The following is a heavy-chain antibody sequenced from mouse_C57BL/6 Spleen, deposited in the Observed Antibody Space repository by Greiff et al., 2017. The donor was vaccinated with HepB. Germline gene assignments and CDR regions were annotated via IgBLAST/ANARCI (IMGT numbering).Heavy chain of an antibody. CDR2: IHPNSGST. V-gene: IGHV1-64*01. J-gene: IGHJ3*01. D-gene: IGHD1-1*01. CDR3: ASPSSFYYDGSTLFAY. CDR1: GYTFTSSW. Sequence: QVQLKQSGAELVKPGASVKLSCKASGYTFTSSWMHWVKQRPGQGLEWIGMIHPNSGSTNYNEKFKSKATLTVDKSSSTAYMQLSSLTSEYSAVYYCASPSSFYYDGSTLFAYWGQGTLVTVSA.